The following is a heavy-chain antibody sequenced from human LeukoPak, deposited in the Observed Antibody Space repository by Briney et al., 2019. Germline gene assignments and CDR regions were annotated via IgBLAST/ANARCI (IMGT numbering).Heavy chain of an antibody. D-gene: IGHD6-19*01. Sequence: ASVKVSCKASGYTFTSYGTSWVRQAPGQGLEWMGWISAYNGNTNYAQKLQGRVTMTTDTSTSTAYMELRSLRSDDTAVYYCATARGQWLESPDWYFDLWGRGTLVTVSS. CDR2: ISAYNGNT. V-gene: IGHV1-18*01. CDR1: GYTFTSYG. J-gene: IGHJ2*01. CDR3: ATARGQWLESPDWYFDL.